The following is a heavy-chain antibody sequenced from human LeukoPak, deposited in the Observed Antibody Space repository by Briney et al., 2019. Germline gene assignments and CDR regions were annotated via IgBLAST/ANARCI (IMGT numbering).Heavy chain of an antibody. CDR2: IYHSGST. CDR1: DYSISSGYY. Sequence: SETLSLTCTVSDYSISSGYYWAWIRQPPGKGLEWIGTIYHSGSTYYNPSLKSRVTISVDTSKNQFSLQLSSVTAADTAVYYCARCASGTYSSDYWGQGTLVTVSS. CDR3: ARCASGTYSSDY. V-gene: IGHV4-38-2*02. J-gene: IGHJ4*02. D-gene: IGHD3-10*01.